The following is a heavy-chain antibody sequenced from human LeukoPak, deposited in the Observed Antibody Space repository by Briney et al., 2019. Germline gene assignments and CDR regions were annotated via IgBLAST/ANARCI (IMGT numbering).Heavy chain of an antibody. V-gene: IGHV4-61*02. CDR1: GGSISSGSYY. Sequence: SETLSLTCTVSGGSISSGSYYWSWIRQPAGKGLEWIGRIYTSGSTNYNPSLKSRVTISVDTSKNQFSLKLSSVTAADTAVYYCARRTGTLYMDVWGKGTTVTVSS. CDR2: IYTSGST. J-gene: IGHJ6*03. CDR3: ARRTGTLYMDV. D-gene: IGHD1-1*01.